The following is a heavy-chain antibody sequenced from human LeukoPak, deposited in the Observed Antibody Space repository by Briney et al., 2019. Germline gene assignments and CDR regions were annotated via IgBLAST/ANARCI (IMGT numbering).Heavy chain of an antibody. CDR2: IKPSNGDT. CDR3: ASPPLSSAMYYAH. CDR1: GYNFSGHY. Sequence: ASVKVSCKASGYNFSGHYMRWVRQAPGQGLEWMGWIKPSNGDTKYAKNFQGRVTMTRDTSISTAYMKLSSLRSDDTAVYYCASPPLSSAMYYAHWGQGTLVTVSS. V-gene: IGHV1-2*02. J-gene: IGHJ4*02. D-gene: IGHD1-26*01.